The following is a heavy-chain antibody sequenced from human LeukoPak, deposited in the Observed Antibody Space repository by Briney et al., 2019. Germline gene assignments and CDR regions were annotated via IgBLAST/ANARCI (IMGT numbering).Heavy chain of an antibody. CDR1: GGTFSSYA. Sequence: ASVKVSCKASGGTFSSYAISWVRQASGQGLEWMGGIIPIFGTANYAQKFQGRVTITADESTSTAYMELSSLRSEDTAVYYCAKSPIPYYYGSGSWAPAHDYWGQGTLVTVSS. V-gene: IGHV1-69*13. J-gene: IGHJ4*02. CDR2: IIPIFGTA. CDR3: AKSPIPYYYGSGSWAPAHDY. D-gene: IGHD3-10*01.